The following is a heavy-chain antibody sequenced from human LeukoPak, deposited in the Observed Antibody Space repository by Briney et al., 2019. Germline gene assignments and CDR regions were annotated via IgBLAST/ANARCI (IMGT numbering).Heavy chain of an antibody. V-gene: IGHV3-21*01. CDR2: ISSSSSYI. J-gene: IGHJ4*02. D-gene: IGHD3-10*01. Sequence: GGSLRLSCAASGFTFSSYSMNWVRQAPGKGLGWVSSISSSSSYIYYADSVKGRFTISRDNAKNSLYLQMNSLRAEDTAVYYCARGIDGSGSYTLFDYWGQGTLVTVSS. CDR3: ARGIDGSGSYTLFDY. CDR1: GFTFSSYS.